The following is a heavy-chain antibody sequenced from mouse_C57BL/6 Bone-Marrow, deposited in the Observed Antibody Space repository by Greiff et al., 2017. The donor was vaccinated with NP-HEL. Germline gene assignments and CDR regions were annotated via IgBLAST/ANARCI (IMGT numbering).Heavy chain of an antibody. CDR3: ARHGGITTVVAKDAMDY. Sequence: VQLKESGAELVKPGASVKLSCKASGYTFTEYTIHWVKQRSGQGLEWIGWFYPGSGSIKYNEKFKDKATLTADKSSSTVYMELSRLTSEDSAVYFCARHGGITTVVAKDAMDYWGQGTSVTVSS. V-gene: IGHV1-62-2*01. CDR2: FYPGSGSI. D-gene: IGHD1-1*01. CDR1: GYTFTEYT. J-gene: IGHJ4*01.